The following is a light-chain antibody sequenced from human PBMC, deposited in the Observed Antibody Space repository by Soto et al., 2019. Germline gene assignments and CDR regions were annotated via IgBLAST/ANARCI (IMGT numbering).Light chain of an antibody. CDR3: QHRNDWPPGAA. CDR2: DAS. CDR1: ESITNY. J-gene: IGKJ4*01. V-gene: IGKV3-11*01. Sequence: EIVLTQSPATLSLSPGQRATLSCRASESITNYLAWYQQKPGQAPRLLISDASNRATGIPARFSGSGSGTDLTLTIGSLEPEDFAVYYCQHRNDWPPGAAFGGGTKVEI.